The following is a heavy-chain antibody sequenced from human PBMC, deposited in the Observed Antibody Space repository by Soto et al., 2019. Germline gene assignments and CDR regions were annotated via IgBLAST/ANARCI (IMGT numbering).Heavy chain of an antibody. CDR1: GFTFNTYV. D-gene: IGHD1-7*01. CDR2: ISYSADKT. J-gene: IGHJ3*01. V-gene: IGHV3-23*01. Sequence: EVQLLESGGGLVQPGGSLRLSCAASGFTFNTYVMNWVRQAPGKGLEWVSTISYSADKTHYADSVKGRFTISRDNSRDTLSLQMNSLRPDDAAVYYCARRARTATTNWGAFDVWGQGTMVTVSS. CDR3: ARRARTATTNWGAFDV.